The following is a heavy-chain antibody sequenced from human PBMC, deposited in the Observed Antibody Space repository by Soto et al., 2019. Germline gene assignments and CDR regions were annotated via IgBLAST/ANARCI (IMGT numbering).Heavy chain of an antibody. J-gene: IGHJ6*02. CDR2: IFYSGST. V-gene: IGHV4-59*01. CDR1: GGSINAFF. Sequence: QVQLQESGPGLVKPSETLSLTCTVSGGSINAFFWSWVRQPPGKGLESIGYIFYSGSTNYNPSLKRRVTISLDTSTTQFSLNLTSVTAADTAVYYCATQTGLYYYGMDVWGQGTTVAVSS. CDR3: ATQTGLYYYGMDV.